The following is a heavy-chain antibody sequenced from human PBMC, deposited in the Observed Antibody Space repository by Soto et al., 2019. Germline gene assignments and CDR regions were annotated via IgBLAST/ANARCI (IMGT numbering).Heavy chain of an antibody. J-gene: IGHJ4*02. Sequence: PSETLSLTCAVYGASFSGYYCSWIRQAPGKGLEWIGEIHPSGSTYYNPSLTSRVTMSLDTSKNQFSLRLSSVTAADTAVYYCARGMTTVTTLDYWGQGTLVTVSS. D-gene: IGHD4-4*01. CDR1: GASFSGYY. CDR2: IHPSGST. V-gene: IGHV4-34*01. CDR3: ARGMTTVTTLDY.